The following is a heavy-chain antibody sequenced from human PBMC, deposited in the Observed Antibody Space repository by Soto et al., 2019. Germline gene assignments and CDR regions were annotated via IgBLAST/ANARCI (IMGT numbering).Heavy chain of an antibody. CDR1: GGSISSYY. Sequence: NPSETLSLTCTVSGGSISSYYWSWIRQPPGKGLEWIGYIYYSGSTNYNPSLKSRVTISVDTSKNQFSLKLSSVTAADTAVYYCARATVWEDYYFDYWGQGTLVTVSS. CDR3: ARATVWEDYYFDY. CDR2: IYYSGST. D-gene: IGHD4-4*01. V-gene: IGHV4-59*01. J-gene: IGHJ4*02.